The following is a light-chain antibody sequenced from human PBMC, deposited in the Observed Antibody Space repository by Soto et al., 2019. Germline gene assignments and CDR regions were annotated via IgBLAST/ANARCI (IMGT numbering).Light chain of an antibody. CDR3: NSYTSRYTFV. V-gene: IGLV2-14*01. CDR2: EVS. Sequence: QSVLTXPASVSGSPGQSITISCTGTSSDVGGYNYVSWYQQHPGKAPKLMIYEVSSRPSGVSNRFSGSKSGNTASLTISGLRPEDEADYYCNSYTSRYTFVLGTGTKVTVL. J-gene: IGLJ1*01. CDR1: SSDVGGYNY.